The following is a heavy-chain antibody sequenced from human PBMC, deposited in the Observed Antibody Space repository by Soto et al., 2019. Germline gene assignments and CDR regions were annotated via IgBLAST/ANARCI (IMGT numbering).Heavy chain of an antibody. CDR3: ASQDCSSTSCYDYYYYGMDV. J-gene: IGHJ6*02. Sequence: PVGSLRLSCAASGFTFSSYWMSWVRQAPGKGLEWVANIKQDGSEKYYVDSVKGRFTISRDNAKNSLYLQMNSLRAEDTAVYYCASQDCSSTSCYDYYYYGMDVCGQGTTVTVSS. V-gene: IGHV3-7*01. CDR1: GFTFSSYW. D-gene: IGHD2-2*01. CDR2: IKQDGSEK.